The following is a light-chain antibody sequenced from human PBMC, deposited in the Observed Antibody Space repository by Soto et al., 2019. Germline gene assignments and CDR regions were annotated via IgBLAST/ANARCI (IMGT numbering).Light chain of an antibody. J-gene: IGLJ3*02. V-gene: IGLV2-14*01. CDR1: SSDIGDYYY. CDR3: TSFTNDRAWV. Sequence: QSALTQPASVSGSPGQSITISCTGTSSDIGDYYYVSCFQQHPGKAHQVIIYEVAHRPSGVSHRFSGSKSGNMASLTISGLQADDDAYYYCTSFTNDRAWVFGGGTKLTVL. CDR2: EVA.